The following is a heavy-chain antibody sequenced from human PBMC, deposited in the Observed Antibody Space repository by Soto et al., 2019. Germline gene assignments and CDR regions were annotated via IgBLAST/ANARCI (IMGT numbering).Heavy chain of an antibody. CDR3: ATGQYFDF. Sequence: LRLSCVGSGFTFSNAWMSWVRQAPGKGLEWVGRIKSIYNGGTIEYAAPVKGRFIITRDDSRATVFLQMNSLKTEDTAVYYCATGQYFDFWGQGTQVTVSS. J-gene: IGHJ4*02. CDR2: IKSIYNGGTI. CDR1: GFTFSNAW. V-gene: IGHV3-15*01.